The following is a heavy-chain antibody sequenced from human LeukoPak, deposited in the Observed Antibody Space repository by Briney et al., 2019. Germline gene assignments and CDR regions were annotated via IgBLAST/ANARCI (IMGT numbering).Heavy chain of an antibody. V-gene: IGHV3-74*01. J-gene: IGHJ4*02. CDR3: ARGVYEEDVNY. CDR2: LSSDGRDP. D-gene: IGHD2-8*01. Sequence: GGSLRLSCAASGFTFSSYGIHWVRQAPGKGLVWVSRLSSDGRDPSYADSVKGRFTISRDNAKNTLYMQMNSLRAEDTAVYYCARGVYEEDVNYWGQGTLVTVSS. CDR1: GFTFSSYG.